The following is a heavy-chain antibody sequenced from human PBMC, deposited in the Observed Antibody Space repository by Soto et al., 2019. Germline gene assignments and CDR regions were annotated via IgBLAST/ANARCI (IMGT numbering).Heavy chain of an antibody. CDR2: IIPSPGTA. CDR3: ARAQGSSTSLEIYYYYYYGMDV. D-gene: IGHD2-2*01. J-gene: IGHJ6*02. V-gene: IGHV1-69*01. CDR1: GGTFGSYA. Sequence: QVQLVQSGAEVKKPGSSVTVSCKASGGTFGSYAISGVRQAHGQGLEWMGGIIPSPGTANYAEKFQGRVTIAADESTSTAYMELSSLRSEDTAVYYCARAQGSSTSLEIYYYYYYGMDVWGQGTMVTVSS.